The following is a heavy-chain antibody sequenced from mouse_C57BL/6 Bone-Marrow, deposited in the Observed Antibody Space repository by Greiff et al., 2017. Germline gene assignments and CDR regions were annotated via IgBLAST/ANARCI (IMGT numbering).Heavy chain of an antibody. CDR2: ISSGGDYI. CDR3: TREGFSMDY. Sequence: EVKLVESGGGLVKPGGSLKLSCAASGFTFSSYAMSWVRQTPEKRLEWVAYISSGGDYIYYADTVKGRFTISRDNARNTLYLQMSSRKSEDTAMYYCTREGFSMDYWGQGTSVTVSS. V-gene: IGHV5-9-1*02. J-gene: IGHJ4*01. CDR1: GFTFSSYA.